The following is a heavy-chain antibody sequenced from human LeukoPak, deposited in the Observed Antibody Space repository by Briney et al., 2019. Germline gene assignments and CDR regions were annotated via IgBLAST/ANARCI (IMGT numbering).Heavy chain of an antibody. CDR2: INHSGST. V-gene: IGHV4-34*01. D-gene: IGHD3-10*01. J-gene: IGHJ4*02. CDR1: GGSFSGYY. Sequence: KPSETLSLTCAVYGGSFSGYYWSWIRQPPGKGLEWIGEINHSGSTNYNPSLKSRVTISVDTSKNQFSLKLSSVTAADTAVYYCARVTLGFYYYGSGSYLDYWGQGTLVTVSS. CDR3: ARVTLGFYYYGSGSYLDY.